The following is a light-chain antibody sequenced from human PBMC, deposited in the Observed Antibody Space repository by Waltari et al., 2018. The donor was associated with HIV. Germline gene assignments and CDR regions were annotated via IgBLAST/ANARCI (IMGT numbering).Light chain of an antibody. Sequence: DIVMTQTPLSSPVTLGQPASISCRSIQSLVHSDGNTYLSWLQQRPGQPPRLLIYKLSNRFSGVPDRFSGSGAGTDFTLRISRVEAEDVGFYYCMQATQFPYSFGQGTKLEIK. CDR1: QSLVHSDGNTY. CDR3: MQATQFPYS. CDR2: KLS. V-gene: IGKV2-24*01. J-gene: IGKJ2*03.